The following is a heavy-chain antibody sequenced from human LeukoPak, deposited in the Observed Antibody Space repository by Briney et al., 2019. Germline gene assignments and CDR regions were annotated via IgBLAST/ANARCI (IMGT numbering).Heavy chain of an antibody. CDR3: AKVGCNDGSCYFFDY. D-gene: IGHD2-15*01. V-gene: IGHV4-30-4*07. J-gene: IGHJ4*02. CDR2: IYFSGST. CDR1: GGSISSDYYS. Sequence: PSETLSLTCAVSGGSISSDYYSWRWIRQTPGKGLEWIGHIYFSGSTYDNPSLKSRVTISAATSNNQSPPTLSSVTAADTAVYYCAKVGCNDGSCYFFDYWGQGTLVSVSS.